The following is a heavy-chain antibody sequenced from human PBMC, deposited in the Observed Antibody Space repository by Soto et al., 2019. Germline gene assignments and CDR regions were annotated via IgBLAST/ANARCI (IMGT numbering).Heavy chain of an antibody. Sequence: PSETLSLTCTVSGGSISSGGYYWSWIRQHPGKGLEWIGYIYYSGSTYYNPSLKSRVTISVDTSKNQFSLKLSSVTAADTAVYYCARVLMYWGNYYFDYWGQGTLVTVSS. J-gene: IGHJ4*02. D-gene: IGHD2-8*02. CDR2: IYYSGST. V-gene: IGHV4-31*03. CDR3: ARVLMYWGNYYFDY. CDR1: GGSISSGGYY.